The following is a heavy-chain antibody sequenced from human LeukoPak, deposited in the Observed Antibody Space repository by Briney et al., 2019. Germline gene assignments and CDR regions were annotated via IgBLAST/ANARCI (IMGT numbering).Heavy chain of an antibody. V-gene: IGHV3-48*04. Sequence: GGSLRLSCAASGFTVSSNYMSWVRQAPGKGLEWVSYISSSSSTVYYADTVKGRFTVSRDNAKNSLYLQMNSLRAEDTAVYYCAKVGNNGYFDFWGQGTLVTVSS. CDR3: AKVGNNGYFDF. J-gene: IGHJ4*02. D-gene: IGHD1-26*01. CDR1: GFTVSSNY. CDR2: ISSSSSTV.